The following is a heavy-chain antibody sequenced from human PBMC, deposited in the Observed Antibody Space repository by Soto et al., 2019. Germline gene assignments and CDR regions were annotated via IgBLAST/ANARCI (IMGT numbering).Heavy chain of an antibody. CDR1: GFTCGDSY. D-gene: IGHD2-15*01. CDR3: VRGGGGGLFDP. J-gene: IGHJ5*02. Sequence: LRLSCAGSGFTCGDSYMSWIRQAPGKGLEWLSYISPGSRYPAYADSVKGRFTISRDNAKRSLYLQMMSLTAEDTAIYYCVRGGGGGLFDPWGQGTMVTVSS. V-gene: IGHV3-11*06. CDR2: ISPGSRYP.